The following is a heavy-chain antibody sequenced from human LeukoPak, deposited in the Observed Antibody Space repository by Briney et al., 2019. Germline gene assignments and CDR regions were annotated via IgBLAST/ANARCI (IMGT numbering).Heavy chain of an antibody. CDR3: ARGPAGDYSSRYFDL. CDR2: INHSGST. CDR1: GGSFSGYY. J-gene: IGHJ2*01. V-gene: IGHV4-34*01. Sequence: SETLSLTCAVYGGSFSGYYWSWIRQPPGKGLEWIGEINHSGSTNYNPSPKSRVTISVDTSKNQFSLKLSSVTAADTAVYYCARGPAGDYSSRYFDLWGRGTLVTVSS. D-gene: IGHD4-17*01.